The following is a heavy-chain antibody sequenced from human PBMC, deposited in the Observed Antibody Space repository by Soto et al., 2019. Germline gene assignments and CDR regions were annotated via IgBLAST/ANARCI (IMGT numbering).Heavy chain of an antibody. CDR1: GASIRSGDNY. CDR3: ARGDGYNSAFDY. V-gene: IGHV4-30-4*01. CDR2: IYYSGST. Sequence: SETLSLTCTVSGASIRSGDNYWSWSRQPPGKGLEWIAYIYYSGSTYYNPSLKSRVTISVDTSKNQFSLELSSVTAADTAVYYCARGDGYNSAFDYWGQGTLVTVSS. D-gene: IGHD5-12*01. J-gene: IGHJ4*02.